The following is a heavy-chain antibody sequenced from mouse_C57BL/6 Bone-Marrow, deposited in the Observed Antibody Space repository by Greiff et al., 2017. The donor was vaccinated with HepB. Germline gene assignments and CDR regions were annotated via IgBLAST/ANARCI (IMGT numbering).Heavy chain of an antibody. CDR1: GYTFTSYW. Sequence: VQLQQPGAELVKPGASVKLSCKASGYTFTSYWIQWVKQRPGQGLEWIGEIDPSDSYTNYNQKFKGKATLTVDTSSSTAYMQLSSLTSEDSAVYYCARTGHFDYWGQGTTLTVSS. V-gene: IGHV1-50*01. J-gene: IGHJ2*01. CDR2: IDPSDSYT. CDR3: ARTGHFDY. D-gene: IGHD4-1*01.